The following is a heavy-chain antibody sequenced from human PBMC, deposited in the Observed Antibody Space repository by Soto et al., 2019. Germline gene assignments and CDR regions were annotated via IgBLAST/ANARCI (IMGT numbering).Heavy chain of an antibody. CDR3: ARDMVRGTGRWFDP. V-gene: IGHV4-59*01. CDR2: IYYSGST. J-gene: IGHJ5*02. CDR1: GGSISSYY. Sequence: NPSETLSLTCTVSGGSISSYYWSWIRQPPGKGLEWIGYIYYSGSTNYNPSLKSRVTISVDTSKNQFSLKLSSVTAADTAVYYCARDMVRGTGRWFDPWGQGNLVTVSS. D-gene: IGHD3-10*01.